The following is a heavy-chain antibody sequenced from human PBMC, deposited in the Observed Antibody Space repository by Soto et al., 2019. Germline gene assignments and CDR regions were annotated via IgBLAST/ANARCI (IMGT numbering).Heavy chain of an antibody. D-gene: IGHD2-15*01. J-gene: IGHJ6*02. Sequence: QLQLQESGSGLVKPSQTLSLTCAVSGGSISSGGYSWSWIRQPPGKGLEWIGYIYHSGSTYYNPSLKSRVTISVDRSKNQFSLKLSSVTAADTAVYYCAREGKQGGGLSYYYGMDVWGQGTTVTVSS. CDR2: IYHSGST. CDR3: AREGKQGGGLSYYYGMDV. CDR1: GGSISSGGYS. V-gene: IGHV4-30-2*01.